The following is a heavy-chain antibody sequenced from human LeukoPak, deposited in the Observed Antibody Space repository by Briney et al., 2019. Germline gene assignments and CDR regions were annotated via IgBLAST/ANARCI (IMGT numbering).Heavy chain of an antibody. CDR1: GYTFTGYH. Sequence: ASVKVSCKASGYTFTGYHMHWVRQAPGQGLEWMGRINPNSGGTNYAQKFQGRVTMTRDTSISTAYMELSSLRSDDTAVYYCARDHLDVVVPAATNWFDPWGQGTLVTVSS. V-gene: IGHV1-2*06. CDR3: ARDHLDVVVPAATNWFDP. J-gene: IGHJ5*02. CDR2: INPNSGGT. D-gene: IGHD2-2*01.